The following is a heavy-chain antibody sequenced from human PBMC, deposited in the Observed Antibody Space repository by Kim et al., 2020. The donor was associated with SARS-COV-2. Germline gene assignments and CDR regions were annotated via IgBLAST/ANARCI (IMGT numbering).Heavy chain of an antibody. CDR3: ARGRAGVVPSPILGIGPYFEFYAMDV. D-gene: IGHD2-2*02. V-gene: IGHV4-34*01. J-gene: IGHJ6*02. CDR2: INHSGST. Sequence: SETLSLTGAVYGGSLSGYHWTWIRQAPGKGLEWIGEINHSGSTNCNPSLKSRVTISLDGSKNQFSVNLRSVTAADTAVYYCARGRAGVVPSPILGIGPYFEFYAMDVWGQGTTVTVSS. CDR1: GGSLSGYH.